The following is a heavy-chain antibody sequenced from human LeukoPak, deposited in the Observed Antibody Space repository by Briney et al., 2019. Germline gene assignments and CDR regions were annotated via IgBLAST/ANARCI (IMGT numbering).Heavy chain of an antibody. CDR2: ISYDGSNK. Sequence: GGSLRLSCAASGFTLSSYAMHWVRQAPGKGLEWVAVISYDGSNKYYADSVKGRFTISRDNSKNTLYLQMNSPRAEDTAVYCCARKGRAGYYYDSSGYYTANVYFQHWGQGTLVTVSS. CDR3: ARKGRAGYYYDSSGYYTANVYFQH. J-gene: IGHJ1*01. CDR1: GFTLSSYA. D-gene: IGHD3-22*01. V-gene: IGHV3-30-3*01.